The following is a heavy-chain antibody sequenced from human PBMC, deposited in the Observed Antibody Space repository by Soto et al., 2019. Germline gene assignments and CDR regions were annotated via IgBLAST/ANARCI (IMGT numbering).Heavy chain of an antibody. J-gene: IGHJ4*02. V-gene: IGHV1-69*02. CDR1: GGTFSSYT. D-gene: IGHD3-9*01. CDR3: ARGLRYFDWLLDYYFDY. Sequence: SVKVSCKASGGTFSSYTISWVRQAPGQGLEWMGRIIPILGIANYAQKFQGRVTITADKSTSTAYMELSSLRSEDTAVYYCARGLRYFDWLLDYYFDYWGQGTLVTVSS. CDR2: IIPILGIA.